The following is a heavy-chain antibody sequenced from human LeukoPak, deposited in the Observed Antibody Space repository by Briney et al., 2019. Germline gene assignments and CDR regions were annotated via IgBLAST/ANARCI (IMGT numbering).Heavy chain of an antibody. J-gene: IGHJ5*02. Sequence: SETLSLTCTVSGGSISSYSWSWIRQPPGKGLEWIGYIYYSGSTNYNPSLKSRVTISVDTSKNQFSLKLSSVTAADTAVYYCARLTRDWNDVVWFDPWGQGTLVTVSS. V-gene: IGHV4-59*08. D-gene: IGHD1-1*01. CDR1: GGSISSYS. CDR2: IYYSGST. CDR3: ARLTRDWNDVVWFDP.